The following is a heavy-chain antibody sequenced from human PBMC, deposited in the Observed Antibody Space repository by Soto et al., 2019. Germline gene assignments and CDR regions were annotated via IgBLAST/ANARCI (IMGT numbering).Heavy chain of an antibody. Sequence: SVKVSCKASGGTFSSYAISWVRQAPGQGLERMGGIIPIFGTANYAQKFQGRVTITADESTSTAYMELSSLRSEDTAVYYCARELYGDSYYFDYWGQGTLVTVSS. V-gene: IGHV1-69*13. J-gene: IGHJ4*02. CDR1: GGTFSSYA. CDR2: IIPIFGTA. CDR3: ARELYGDSYYFDY. D-gene: IGHD4-17*01.